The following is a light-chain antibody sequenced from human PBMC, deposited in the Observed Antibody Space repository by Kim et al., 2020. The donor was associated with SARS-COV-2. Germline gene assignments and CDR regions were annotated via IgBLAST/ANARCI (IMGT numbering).Light chain of an antibody. J-gene: IGLJ2*01. CDR1: TGPVTSGFY. CDR2: DTN. Sequence: GGTVTLTCGSNTGPVTSGFYPSWFQQRPGQAPRALIYDTNKKHSWTPARFSGSFLGGKAALTLSGVQPEDEADYYCLLYSGGARVVFGGGTQLTVL. V-gene: IGLV7-43*01. CDR3: LLYSGGARVV.